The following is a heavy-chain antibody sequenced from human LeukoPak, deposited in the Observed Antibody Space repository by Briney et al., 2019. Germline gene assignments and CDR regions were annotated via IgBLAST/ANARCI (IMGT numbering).Heavy chain of an antibody. CDR2: IIPIFGTA. D-gene: IGHD4/OR15-4a*01. CDR3: ARELVRTDYYYYYMDV. J-gene: IGHJ6*03. CDR1: GGTFSSYA. V-gene: IGHV1-69*13. Sequence: ASVKVSCKASGGTFSSYAISWVRQAPGQGLEWMGGIIPIFGTANYAQKFQGRVTITADESTSTAYMELSSLRSEDTAVYYCARELVRTDYYYYYMDVWGKGTTVTISS.